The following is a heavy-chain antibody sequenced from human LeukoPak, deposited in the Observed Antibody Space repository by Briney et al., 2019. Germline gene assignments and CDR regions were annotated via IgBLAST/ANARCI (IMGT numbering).Heavy chain of an antibody. J-gene: IGHJ4*02. CDR3: ARVRLTAMARFDY. Sequence: ASVKVSCKASGYTFTGYYMHWVRQAPGQGLEWMGWINPNSGGTNYAQKFQGRVTMTRDTSISTAYMELSSLRSEDTAVYYCARVRLTAMARFDYWGQGTLVTVSS. CDR1: GYTFTGYY. V-gene: IGHV1-2*02. CDR2: INPNSGGT. D-gene: IGHD5-18*01.